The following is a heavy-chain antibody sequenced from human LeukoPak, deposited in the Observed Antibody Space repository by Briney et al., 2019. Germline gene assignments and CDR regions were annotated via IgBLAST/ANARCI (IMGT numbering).Heavy chain of an antibody. CDR3: ASFHVLSYYYGSGSRVGDAFDI. J-gene: IGHJ3*02. Sequence: PGGSLRLSCAASGFTFSSYWMHWVRQAPGKGLVWVSRIKSDGSSTSYADSVKGRFTISRDNAKNTLYLQMNSLRAEDTAVYYCASFHVLSYYYGSGSRVGDAFDIWGQGTMVTVSS. CDR2: IKSDGSST. CDR1: GFTFSSYW. D-gene: IGHD3-10*01. V-gene: IGHV3-74*01.